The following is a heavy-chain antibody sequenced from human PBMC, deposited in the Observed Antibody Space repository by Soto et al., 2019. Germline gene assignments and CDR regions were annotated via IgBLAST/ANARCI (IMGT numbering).Heavy chain of an antibody. CDR2: IIPIFGTA. D-gene: IGHD3-10*01. J-gene: IGHJ6*02. CDR3: ARDTKQYYYGSGRGYYGMDV. V-gene: IGHV1-69*12. CDR1: GGTFSSYA. Sequence: QVQLVQSGAEVKKPGSSVKVSCKASGGTFSSYAISWVRQAPGQGLEWMGGIIPIFGTANYAQKFQSRVTLSADESTRTAYMELSSLRSEDTAVYYCARDTKQYYYGSGRGYYGMDVWGPGTTVTVSS.